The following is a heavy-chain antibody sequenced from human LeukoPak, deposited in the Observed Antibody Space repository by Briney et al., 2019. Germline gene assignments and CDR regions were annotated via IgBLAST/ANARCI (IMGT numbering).Heavy chain of an antibody. CDR3: ARSYYDFWSGYYNPFFDY. CDR2: ISAYNGNT. CDR1: GYTFTSYG. D-gene: IGHD3-3*01. J-gene: IGHJ4*02. Sequence: ASVKVSCKASGYTFTSYGISWVRQAPGQGLEWMGWISAYNGNTNYAQKLQGRVTITTDTSTSTAYMELRSLRPDDTAVYYCARSYYDFWSGYYNPFFDYWGQGTLVTVSS. V-gene: IGHV1-18*01.